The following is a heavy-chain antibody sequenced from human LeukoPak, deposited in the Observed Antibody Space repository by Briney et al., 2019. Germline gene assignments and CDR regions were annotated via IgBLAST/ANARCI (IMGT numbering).Heavy chain of an antibody. J-gene: IGHJ6*02. V-gene: IGHV3-30*18. CDR2: ISYDGSNK. Sequence: GGSLRLSCAASGFTFSSYGMHWVRQAPGKGLEWVAVISYDGSNKYYADSVKGRFTISRDNSKNTLYLQMNSLRAEDTAVYYCAKVGPAAIYDYGMDVWGQGTTVTVSS. CDR3: AKVGPAAIYDYGMDV. CDR1: GFTFSSYG. D-gene: IGHD2-2*01.